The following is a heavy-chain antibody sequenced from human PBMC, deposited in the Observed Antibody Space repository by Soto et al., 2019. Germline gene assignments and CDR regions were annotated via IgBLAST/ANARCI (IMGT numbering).Heavy chain of an antibody. J-gene: IGHJ6*02. CDR3: AGGDYYHSSGYYFYYYTMDV. V-gene: IGHV4-39*01. CDR2: VYYSGST. CDR1: GGSISSSSYY. Sequence: PSETLSLTCTVSGGSISSSSYYWGWIRQPPGKGLEWIGSVYYSGSTYYNPSLKSRVTISVETSKSQFSLKLSSVTAADTAVYYCAGGDYYHSSGYYFYYYTMDVWGQGTTVTVSS. D-gene: IGHD3-22*01.